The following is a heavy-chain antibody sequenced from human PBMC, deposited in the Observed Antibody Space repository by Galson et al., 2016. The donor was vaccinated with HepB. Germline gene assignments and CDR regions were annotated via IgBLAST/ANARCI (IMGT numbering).Heavy chain of an antibody. D-gene: IGHD3-10*01. Sequence: SETLSLTCSVSGGSFSSSSYYWGWIRQPPGGGLEWIGSVYYGWNSYYNPSLKSRVTISIDTSKNQFSLNLNSVTAADTAVYYCVSQIEGIARDVDYWGQGSLVTVS. CDR2: VYYGWNS. V-gene: IGHV4-39*01. CDR3: VSQIEGIARDVDY. CDR1: GGSFSSSSYY. J-gene: IGHJ4*02.